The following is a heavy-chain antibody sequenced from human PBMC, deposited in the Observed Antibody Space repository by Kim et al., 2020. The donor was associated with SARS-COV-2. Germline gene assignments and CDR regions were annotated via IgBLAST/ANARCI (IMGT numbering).Heavy chain of an antibody. J-gene: IGHJ4*02. Sequence: ASVKVSCKASGYTFTGYYMHWVRQAPGQGLEWMGRINPNSGGTNYAQKFQGRVTMTRDTSISTAYMELSRLRSDDTAVYYCARNWVAGAGSFDYWGQGTLVTVSS. CDR3: ARNWVAGAGSFDY. CDR1: GYTFTGYY. V-gene: IGHV1-2*06. CDR2: INPNSGGT. D-gene: IGHD2-15*01.